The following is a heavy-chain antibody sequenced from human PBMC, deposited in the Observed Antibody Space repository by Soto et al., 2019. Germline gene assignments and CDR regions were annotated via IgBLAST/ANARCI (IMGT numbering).Heavy chain of an antibody. J-gene: IGHJ6*03. CDR3: ARESGGATATLDYSFFDMDV. D-gene: IGHD5-12*01. CDR1: GDTFNDYY. Sequence: QVQLVQYGAEVKKPGASVTVSCRSSGDTFNDYYIHWVRQAPGQGLEWMGWINPNGGVTKYAQKSQGWVSMTRDTSIRTVYLQPSRLTSDDTAVYYCARESGGATATLDYSFFDMDVWGRGTTVTVSS. CDR2: INPNGGVT. V-gene: IGHV1-2*04.